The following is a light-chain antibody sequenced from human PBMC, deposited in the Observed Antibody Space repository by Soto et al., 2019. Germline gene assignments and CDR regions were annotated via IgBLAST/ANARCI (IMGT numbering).Light chain of an antibody. CDR2: WAS. V-gene: IGKV4-1*01. J-gene: IGKJ1*01. CDR3: QQSDSTTPRT. CDR1: QSVSYSSNNKNY. Sequence: ILLTRSSYSLSETRLPIATITCTSSQSVSYSSNNKNYLAWYQQKPGQPPKLLIYWASTRESGVHDRFSGSGSGTDFTLTISRLQPEDFAPYYCQQSDSTTPRTFGHVTKVEI.